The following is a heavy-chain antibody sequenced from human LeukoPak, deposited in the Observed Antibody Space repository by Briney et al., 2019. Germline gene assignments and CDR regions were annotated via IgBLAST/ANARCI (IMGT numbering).Heavy chain of an antibody. D-gene: IGHD3-10*02. V-gene: IGHV3-7*01. CDR3: AELGITMIGGV. CDR1: GFTFCSYG. Sequence: GGSLRLSCAASGFTFCSYGMSWVRQAPGKGLEWVANIKQDGSEKYYVDSVKGRFTISRDNAKNSLYLQMNSLRAEDTAVYYCAELGITMIGGVWGKGTTVTISS. J-gene: IGHJ6*04. CDR2: IKQDGSEK.